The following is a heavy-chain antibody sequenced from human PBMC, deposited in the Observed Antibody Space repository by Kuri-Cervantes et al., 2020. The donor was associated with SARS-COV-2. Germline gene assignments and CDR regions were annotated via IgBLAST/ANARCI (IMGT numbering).Heavy chain of an antibody. D-gene: IGHD2-21*01. CDR2: IGPSGTTK. V-gene: IGHV3-11*04. CDR3: ARDHSLSGAYSLEDAFDI. Sequence: GGSLRLSCTASGFIFSDYYMTWIRQAPGKGLEWVSNIGPSGTTKYYADSVKGRFTISRDNAKNSLYLQMNSLRAEDTAVYYCARDHSLSGAYSLEDAFDIWGQGTMVTVSS. CDR1: GFIFSDYY. J-gene: IGHJ3*02.